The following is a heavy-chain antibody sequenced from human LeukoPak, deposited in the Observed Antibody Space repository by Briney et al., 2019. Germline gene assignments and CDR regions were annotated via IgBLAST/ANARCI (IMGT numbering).Heavy chain of an antibody. CDR3: AKDYCRGGNCPLPFFDS. D-gene: IGHD2-15*01. CDR2: IIDVGGT. CDR1: GSTLTEHA. Sequence: GGSLRLSCAVSGSTLTEHAWSWVRQAPGEGLEWVSGIIDVGGTYYADSVKGRFTISRDSSKNTLYPQMNSLRAEDTATYYCAKDYCRGGNCPLPFFDSWGQGTLVTVSS. V-gene: IGHV3-23*01. J-gene: IGHJ4*02.